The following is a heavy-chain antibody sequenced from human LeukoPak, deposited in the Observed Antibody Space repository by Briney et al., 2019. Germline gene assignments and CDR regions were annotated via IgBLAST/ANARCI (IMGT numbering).Heavy chain of an antibody. V-gene: IGHV3-33*08. J-gene: IGHJ2*01. CDR1: GFTFSDYY. D-gene: IGHD3-22*01. CDR2: IWYDGSNK. CDR3: ARGEGRGSSGYWFYWYFDL. Sequence: GGSLRLSCAASGFTFSDYYMTWGRQAPGKGLEWVAVIWYDGSNKYYADSVKGRFTISRDNSKNTLYLQMNSLRAEDTAVYYCARGEGRGSSGYWFYWYFDLWGRGTLVTVSS.